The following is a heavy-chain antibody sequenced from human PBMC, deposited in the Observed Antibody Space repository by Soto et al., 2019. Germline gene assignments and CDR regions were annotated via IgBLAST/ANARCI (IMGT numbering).Heavy chain of an antibody. J-gene: IGHJ5*02. CDR2: ISYDGSNK. CDR1: GFTFGSYD. Sequence: QVQLVESGGGVVQPGRSLRLSCAASGFTFGSYDMHWVRQAADKGLEWVTVISYDGSNKYYADSVKGRFTISRDNSKNTVYLQMNSLRAEDTAVCYCAEEMGYYSFAPCGQGTLVTVSS. D-gene: IGHD1-26*01. V-gene: IGHV3-30*18. CDR3: AEEMGYYSFAP.